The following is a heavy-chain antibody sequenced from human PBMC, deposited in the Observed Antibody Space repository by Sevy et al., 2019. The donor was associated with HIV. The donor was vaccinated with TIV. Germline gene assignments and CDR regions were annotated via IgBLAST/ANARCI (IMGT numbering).Heavy chain of an antibody. Sequence: GGSLRLSCAASGFTFSSYWMHWVRQAPGKGLVWVSRINSDGSSTNFADSVKGRFTMSRDNAKNTLYLQMNSLRAEDTAVYYCARDWVYDTSGYYLEAAFDIWGQRTMVTVS. D-gene: IGHD3-22*01. V-gene: IGHV3-74*01. CDR2: INSDGSST. CDR3: ARDWVYDTSGYYLEAAFDI. CDR1: GFTFSSYW. J-gene: IGHJ3*02.